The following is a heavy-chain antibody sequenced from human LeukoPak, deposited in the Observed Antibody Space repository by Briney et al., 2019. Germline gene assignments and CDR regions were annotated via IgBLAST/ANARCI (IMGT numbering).Heavy chain of an antibody. V-gene: IGHV4-59*01. CDR1: GGSISSYY. CDR2: IYYSGST. J-gene: IGHJ4*02. Sequence: SETLSLTCTVSGGSISSYYWSWIRQPPGKGLEWIGYIYYSGSTNYNPSLKSRVTISVDTSKNQFSLKLSSVTAADTAVYYCAREAVTTYYFDYWGQGTLVTVSS. CDR3: AREAVTTYYFDY. D-gene: IGHD4-17*01.